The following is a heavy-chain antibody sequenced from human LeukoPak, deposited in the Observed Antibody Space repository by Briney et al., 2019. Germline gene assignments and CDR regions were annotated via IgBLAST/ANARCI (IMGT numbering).Heavy chain of an antibody. V-gene: IGHV3-23*01. CDR3: AKGGAPRRDFDY. CDR1: GFTFSSYA. Sequence: PGGSLRLSCAASGFTFSSYAMSWVRQAPGKGLEWVSAISGSGGSTYYADSVKGRFTISRDNSKNTLYLQMNSLRTEDTAVYYCAKGGAPRRDFDYWGQGTLVTVSS. CDR2: ISGSGGST. J-gene: IGHJ4*02. D-gene: IGHD4/OR15-4a*01.